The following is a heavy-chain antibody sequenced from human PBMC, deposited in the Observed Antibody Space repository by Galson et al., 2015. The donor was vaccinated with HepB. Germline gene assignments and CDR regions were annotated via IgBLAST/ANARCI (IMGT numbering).Heavy chain of an antibody. J-gene: IGHJ4*02. Sequence: SVKVSCKASGGTFSSYAISWVRQAPGQGLEWMGGIIPIFGTANYAQKFQGRVTITADESTSTAYMELNSLRSEDTAVYYCARLYGSGSRNHPYFDYWGQGTLVTVSS. CDR1: GGTFSSYA. D-gene: IGHD3-10*01. V-gene: IGHV1-69*13. CDR3: ARLYGSGSRNHPYFDY. CDR2: IIPIFGTA.